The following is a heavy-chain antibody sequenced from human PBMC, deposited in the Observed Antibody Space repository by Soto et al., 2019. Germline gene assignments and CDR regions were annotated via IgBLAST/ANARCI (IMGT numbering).Heavy chain of an antibody. CDR2: IIPILGIA. CDR1: GGTFSSYT. CDR3: ARLVVAIPSNYYYYGMDV. Sequence: QVQLVQSGAEVKKPGSSVKVSCKASGGTFSSYTISWVRQAPGQGLEWMGRIIPILGIANYAQKFQGRVTITADKSTSTAYMELSSLRSEDTAVYYCARLVVAIPSNYYYYGMDVWGQGTTVTVSS. V-gene: IGHV1-69*02. D-gene: IGHD3-22*01. J-gene: IGHJ6*02.